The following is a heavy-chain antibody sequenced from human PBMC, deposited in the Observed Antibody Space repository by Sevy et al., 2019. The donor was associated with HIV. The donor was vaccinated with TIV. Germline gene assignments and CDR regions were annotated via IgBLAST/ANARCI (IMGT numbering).Heavy chain of an antibody. CDR1: GFTFSSYA. CDR3: ARGRDYGGNSGFQYFKH. D-gene: IGHD4-17*01. Sequence: GGSLRLSCAASGFTFSSYAMNWVRQAPGKGLEWVSSISSSNSYINYADSVKGRFSISRDNVKNLLYLQMNSLRVEDTAVYYCARGRDYGGNSGFQYFKHWGQGTLVTVSS. J-gene: IGHJ1*01. V-gene: IGHV3-21*06. CDR2: ISSSNSYI.